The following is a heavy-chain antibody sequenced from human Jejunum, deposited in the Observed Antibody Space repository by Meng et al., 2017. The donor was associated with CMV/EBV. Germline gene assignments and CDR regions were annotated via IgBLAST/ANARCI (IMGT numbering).Heavy chain of an antibody. Sequence: SRFTVGTKWMHWVRQDPGKGLVWVSRIDSDGSTTRDADSVKGRFTISRDNAKNTLYLEMNSLRVGDTAVYYCASSMQFDMDAFDMWGQGTMVTVSS. D-gene: IGHD2-15*01. J-gene: IGHJ3*02. CDR1: RFTVGTKW. CDR2: IDSDGSTT. V-gene: IGHV3-74*01. CDR3: ASSMQFDMDAFDM.